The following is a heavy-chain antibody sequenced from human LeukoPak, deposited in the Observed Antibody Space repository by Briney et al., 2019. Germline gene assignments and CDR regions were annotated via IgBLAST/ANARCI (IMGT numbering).Heavy chain of an antibody. CDR1: GVSISSGDYY. CDR3: ARGGAYYTSGSYLGY. J-gene: IGHJ4*02. D-gene: IGHD3-10*01. Sequence: PSETLSLTCTVSGVSISSGDYYWSWIRQPPGKGLEWIGYIYHRGSANYNPSLKSRVAISLDTSKNQFSLKLNSVTAADTAVYYCARGGAYYTSGSYLGYWGQGTLVTVSS. CDR2: IYHRGSA. V-gene: IGHV4-61*08.